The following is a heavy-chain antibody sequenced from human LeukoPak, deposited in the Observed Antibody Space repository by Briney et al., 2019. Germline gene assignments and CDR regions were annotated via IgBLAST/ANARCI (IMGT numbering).Heavy chain of an antibody. CDR3: ARGIVGAQGFSEYFQH. D-gene: IGHD1-26*01. CDR1: GFTFSSYS. J-gene: IGHJ1*01. CDR2: ISSSSSTI. V-gene: IGHV3-48*01. Sequence: GGSLRLSCAASGFTFSSYSMNWVRQAPGKGLEWVSYISSSSSTIYYADSVKGRFTISRDNAKNSLYLQMNSLRAEDTAVYYCARGIVGAQGFSEYFQHWGQGTLVTVSS.